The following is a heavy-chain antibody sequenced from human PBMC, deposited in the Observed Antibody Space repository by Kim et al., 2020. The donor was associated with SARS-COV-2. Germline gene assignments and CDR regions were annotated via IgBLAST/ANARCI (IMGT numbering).Heavy chain of an antibody. Sequence: SVKVSCKASGGTFSSYAISWVRQAPGQGLEWMGGIIPIFGTANYAQKFQGRVTITADESTSTAYMELGSLRSEDTAVYYCARGTAYGYVGYYYYYGMDVWGQGTTVTVSS. CDR2: IIPIFGTA. CDR1: GGTFSSYA. CDR3: ARGTAYGYVGYYYYYGMDV. J-gene: IGHJ6*02. V-gene: IGHV1-69*13. D-gene: IGHD5-18*01.